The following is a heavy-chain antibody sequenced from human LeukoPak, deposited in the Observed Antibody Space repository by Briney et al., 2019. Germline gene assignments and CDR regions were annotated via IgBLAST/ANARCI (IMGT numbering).Heavy chain of an antibody. D-gene: IGHD5-12*01. V-gene: IGHV3-11*01. CDR1: GFTFSDYY. CDR2: ISSSGSTI. Sequence: GGSLRLSCAASGFTFSDYYMSWIRQAPGKGLEGVSYISSSGSTIYYADSVKGRFTISRDNAKNSLYLQMNSLRAEDTAVYYCARDLDIVATNDNWFDPWGQGTLVTVSS. CDR3: ARDLDIVATNDNWFDP. J-gene: IGHJ5*02.